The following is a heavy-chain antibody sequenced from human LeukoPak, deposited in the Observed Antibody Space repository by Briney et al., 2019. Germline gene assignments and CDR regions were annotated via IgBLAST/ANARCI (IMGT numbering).Heavy chain of an antibody. D-gene: IGHD3-3*01. CDR2: ISYDGSNK. J-gene: IGHJ4*02. CDR1: GFTFSSYG. CDR3: AKEEARFLEWPYFDY. Sequence: GSLRLSCAASGFTFSSYGMHWVRQAPGKGLEWVAVISYDGSNKYYADSVKGRFTISRDNSKNTLYLQMNSLRAEDTAVYYCAKEEARFLEWPYFDYWGQGTLVTVSS. V-gene: IGHV3-30*18.